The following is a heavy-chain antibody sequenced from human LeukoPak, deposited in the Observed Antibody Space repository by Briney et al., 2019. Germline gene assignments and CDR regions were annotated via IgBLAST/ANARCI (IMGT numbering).Heavy chain of an antibody. CDR2: IYYSGST. D-gene: IGHD6-19*01. CDR3: ARRTSVAGTLDY. CDR1: GGSISSSSYY. J-gene: IGHJ4*02. Sequence: SETLSLTCTVSGGSISSSSYYWGWIRQPPGRGLEWIGSIYYSGSTYYNPSLKSRVTISVDTSKNQFSLKLSSVTAADTAVYYCARRTSVAGTLDYWGQGTLVTVSS. V-gene: IGHV4-39*01.